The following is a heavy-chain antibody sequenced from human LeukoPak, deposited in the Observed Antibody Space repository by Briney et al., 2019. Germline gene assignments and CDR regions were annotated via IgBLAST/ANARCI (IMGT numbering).Heavy chain of an antibody. Sequence: GGSLRLSCAASGFTFSSYAMSWVRQAPGKGLEWVSAISGSGGSTYYADSVKGRFTISRDNSKNTLYLQMNSLRAEDTAVYYCAKDARPPYCGGDCYSGFDYWGQGTLGTVSS. V-gene: IGHV3-23*01. CDR2: ISGSGGST. D-gene: IGHD2-21*01. CDR1: GFTFSSYA. J-gene: IGHJ4*02. CDR3: AKDARPPYCGGDCYSGFDY.